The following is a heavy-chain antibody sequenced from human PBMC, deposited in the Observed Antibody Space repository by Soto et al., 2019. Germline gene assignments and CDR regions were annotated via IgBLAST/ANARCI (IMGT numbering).Heavy chain of an antibody. CDR1: GGNSRISA. V-gene: IGHV1-69*01. CDR2: IIPIFGTA. D-gene: IGHD3-16*01. Sequence: SVIVSCKDTGGNSRISAITWVRQAPGQGLEWMGGIIPIFGTANYAQKFQGRVTITADESTSTAYMELSSLRSEDTAVYYCARGPGVMKPDYWGQGTLVTVPS. CDR3: ARGPGVMKPDY. J-gene: IGHJ4*02.